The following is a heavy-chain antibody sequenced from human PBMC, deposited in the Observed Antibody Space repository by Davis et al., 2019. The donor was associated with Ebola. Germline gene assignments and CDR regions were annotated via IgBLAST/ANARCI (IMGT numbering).Heavy chain of an antibody. D-gene: IGHD6-6*01. J-gene: IGHJ6*02. CDR1: GYTFTGYY. V-gene: IGHV1-2*02. CDR3: ARMGLGIEYSSSGGENYYYYYGMDV. Sequence: ASVKVSCKASGYTFTGYYMHWVRQAPGQGLEWMGWINPNSGGTNYAQKFQGRVTMTRDTSISTAYMELSRLRSDDTAVYYCARMGLGIEYSSSGGENYYYYYGMDVWGQGTTVTVSS. CDR2: INPNSGGT.